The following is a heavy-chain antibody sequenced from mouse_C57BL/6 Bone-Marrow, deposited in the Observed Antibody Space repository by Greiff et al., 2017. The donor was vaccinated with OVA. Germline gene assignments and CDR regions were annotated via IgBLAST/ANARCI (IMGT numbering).Heavy chain of an antibody. D-gene: IGHD2-1*01. CDR3: AREANYGNYALYFDD. J-gene: IGHJ2*01. V-gene: IGHV1-72*01. CDR2: IDPNSGGT. Sequence: QVQLQQPGAELVKPGASVKLSCKASGYTFTSYWMHWVKQRPGRALEWIGRIDPNSGGTKYNEKFKSKATLTVAKPSSTAYMQLSSLTSEDSAVYNGAREANYGNYALYFDDWGQGTTLTVSS. CDR1: GYTFTSYW.